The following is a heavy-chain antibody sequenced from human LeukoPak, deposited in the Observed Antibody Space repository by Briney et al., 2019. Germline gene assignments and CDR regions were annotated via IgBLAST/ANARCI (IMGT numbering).Heavy chain of an antibody. J-gene: IGHJ6*02. D-gene: IGHD2-2*01. Sequence: PGRSLRLSCAASGFTFSSYAMHWVRQAPGKGLEWVAVISYDGSNKYHADSVKGRFTISRDNSKNTLYLQMNSLRAEDTAVYYCARDIVVVPDYYYGMDVWGQGTTVTVSS. CDR2: ISYDGSNK. CDR1: GFTFSSYA. CDR3: ARDIVVVPDYYYGMDV. V-gene: IGHV3-30-3*01.